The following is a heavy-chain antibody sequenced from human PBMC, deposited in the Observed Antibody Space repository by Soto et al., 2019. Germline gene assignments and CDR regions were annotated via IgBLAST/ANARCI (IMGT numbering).Heavy chain of an antibody. D-gene: IGHD3-22*01. Sequence: DVQLLTSGGGLVQPGGSLTLSCVGSGLTFKNHAMSWVRVAPGKGLEWISAISGGGGSIYYAASVKGRFTISRDNSQNTLFLHMNSLRADDTAVYYCVRGSSDYRPYYFDYWGQGTLVTVSS. V-gene: IGHV3-23*01. J-gene: IGHJ4*02. CDR1: GLTFKNHA. CDR2: ISGGGGSI. CDR3: VRGSSDYRPYYFDY.